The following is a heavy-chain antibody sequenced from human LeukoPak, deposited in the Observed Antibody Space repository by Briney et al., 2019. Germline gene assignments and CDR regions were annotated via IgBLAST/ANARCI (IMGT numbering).Heavy chain of an antibody. CDR3: GRGVGRASYYGMDV. D-gene: IGHD6-13*01. CDR2: ISVSGDYI. J-gene: IGHJ6*02. V-gene: IGHV3-23*01. Sequence: GGSLRLSCAASGFTFNNFAMSWVRQAPGKGLEWVSSISVSGDYIYYADSVTGRFTISRDTSKNTLYLQMNSLRAEDTAVYYCGRGVGRASYYGMDVWGQGTTVTVSS. CDR1: GFTFNNFA.